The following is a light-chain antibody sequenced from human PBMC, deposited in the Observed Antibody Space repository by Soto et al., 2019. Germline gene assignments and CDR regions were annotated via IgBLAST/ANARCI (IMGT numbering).Light chain of an antibody. J-gene: IGKJ4*01. CDR3: QKRISWPLN. Sequence: EIVLTQSPFTLSLSPGERATLSCRASQSVTNSLAWYQQKPGRAPRLLVYDASSRATGMRVMFSGSGSGTDFTLTIRNLEPADFAAYYCQKRISWPLNFGGGTQV. CDR1: QSVTNS. CDR2: DAS. V-gene: IGKV3-11*01.